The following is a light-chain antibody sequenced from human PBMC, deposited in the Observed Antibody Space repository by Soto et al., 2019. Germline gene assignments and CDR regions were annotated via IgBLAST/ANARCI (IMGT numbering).Light chain of an antibody. CDR2: AAS. J-gene: IGKJ5*01. CDR1: EDISTW. V-gene: IGKV1-12*01. Sequence: QTTQSPSSVSPPLVAVLTITRRSSEDISTWLAWYQQKPGKAPKLPIYAASSLQSGVPSRFSGSGSGTDFTLTISSLQPEDFATYYCQHADSFPLITCGKGTQRAIK. CDR3: QHADSFPLIT.